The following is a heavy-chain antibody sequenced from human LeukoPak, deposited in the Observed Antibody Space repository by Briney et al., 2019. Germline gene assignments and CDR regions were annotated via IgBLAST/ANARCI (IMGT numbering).Heavy chain of an antibody. CDR1: GGSFSSYY. J-gene: IGHJ4*02. CDR3: ARRCSSTSCYNY. Sequence: SETLSLNCAVYGGSFSSYYWSWIRQPPGKGLEWIGEINYSGSTDYNPSLKSRVTISVDTSKNQFSLKLNSVTAADTAVYYCARRCSSTSCYNYWGQGTLVTVSS. CDR2: INYSGST. V-gene: IGHV4-34*01. D-gene: IGHD2-2*02.